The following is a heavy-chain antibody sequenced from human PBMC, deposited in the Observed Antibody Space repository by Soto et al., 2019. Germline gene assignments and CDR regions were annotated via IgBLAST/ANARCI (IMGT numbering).Heavy chain of an antibody. CDR1: GFTFPNYA. CDR2: VTGRASST. Sequence: EVRLLESGGGLVQPGGSLRLSCFASGFTFPNYAMSWVRQAPGKGLEWVSVVTGRASSTYYADSVEGRFTISRDNSRNTLFRQMNSLGAEDTAVYYCAKHLPSKKKQRLWADPFHIWGQGTMLTVSS. J-gene: IGHJ3*02. CDR3: AKHLPSKKKQRLWADPFHI. V-gene: IGHV3-23*01. D-gene: IGHD6-25*01.